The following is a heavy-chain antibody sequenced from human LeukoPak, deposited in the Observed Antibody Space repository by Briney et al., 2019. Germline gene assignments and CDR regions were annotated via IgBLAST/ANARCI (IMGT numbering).Heavy chain of an antibody. V-gene: IGHV3-7*03. J-gene: IGHJ3*02. CDR2: IKKDGSEK. CDR3: ARDRGYGGNRPETFDI. CDR1: GFTFSNYW. D-gene: IGHD4-23*01. Sequence: GGSLRLSCAASGFTFSNYWMAWVRQAPGKGLEWVANIKKDGSEKYYVDSVKGRFTISRDNAKNSLYLQVNSLRAEDTAVYYCARDRGYGGNRPETFDIWGQGTMVTVSS.